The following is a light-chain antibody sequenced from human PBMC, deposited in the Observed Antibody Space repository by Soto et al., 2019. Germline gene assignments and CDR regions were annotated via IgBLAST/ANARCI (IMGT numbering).Light chain of an antibody. Sequence: SVPTQPGSESYTPEQSITIACAGIRSDSGRYNHATRYQHHADKAPKLLIHEVSNRPSGVSNRFSGSKSGNTASLTISRLQAEDEADYYCTSYTSISTYVFGTGTKVTVL. CDR1: RSDSGRYNH. J-gene: IGLJ1*01. V-gene: IGLV2-14*01. CDR3: TSYTSISTYV. CDR2: EVS.